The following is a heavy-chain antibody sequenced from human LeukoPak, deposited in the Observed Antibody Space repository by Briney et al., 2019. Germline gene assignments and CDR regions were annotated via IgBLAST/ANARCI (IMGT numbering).Heavy chain of an antibody. CDR2: LSTNGGST. CDR3: VKRQGGYSSGWIFDY. J-gene: IGHJ4*02. V-gene: IGHV3-64D*06. D-gene: IGHD6-19*01. CDR1: VFTLRICA. Sequence: GGCLRLSCSSSVFTLRICAIHCVPHAPGKGLEYVLALSTNGGSTYYADSVRGRFTISRDNSKHTLHLQMSSLRPEDTAVYYCVKRQGGYSSGWIFDYWGQGTLVTVSS.